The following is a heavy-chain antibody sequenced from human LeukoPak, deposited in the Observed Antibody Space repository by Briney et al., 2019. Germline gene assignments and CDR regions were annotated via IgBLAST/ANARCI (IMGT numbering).Heavy chain of an antibody. V-gene: IGHV3-11*06. CDR3: AREGRPAAGPNYGDFDFDY. D-gene: IGHD4-17*01. J-gene: IGHJ4*02. CDR2: ISSSSSYT. Sequence: KPGGSLRLSCAASGFTFSDYYMSWIRQAPGKGLEWVSYISSSSSYTNYADSVKGRFTISRDNAKNSLYLQMNSLRAEDTAVYYCAREGRPAAGPNYGDFDFDYWSQGTLVTVSS. CDR1: GFTFSDYY.